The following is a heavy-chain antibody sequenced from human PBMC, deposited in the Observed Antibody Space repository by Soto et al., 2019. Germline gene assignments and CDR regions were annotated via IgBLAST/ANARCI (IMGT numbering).Heavy chain of an antibody. V-gene: IGHV4-59*01. J-gene: IGHJ6*02. CDR1: GGSISSYY. CDR3: ARDWGVRAQQPRYYYYGMDV. D-gene: IGHD7-27*01. Sequence: SETLSLTCTVSGGSISSYYWSWIRQPPGKGLEWIGYIYYSGSTNYNPSLKSRVTISVDTSKNQFSLKLSSVTAADTAVYYCARDWGVRAQQPRYYYYGMDVWGQGTTVTVSS. CDR2: IYYSGST.